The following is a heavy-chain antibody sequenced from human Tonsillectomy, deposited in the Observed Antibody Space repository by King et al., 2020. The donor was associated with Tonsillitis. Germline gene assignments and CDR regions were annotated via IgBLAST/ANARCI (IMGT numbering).Heavy chain of an antibody. Sequence: VTLKESGPALVKPTQTLTLTCTFSGFSLSTSGMGVSWIRQPPGKALEWLARIDWDDDEFYSTSLKTRLTISKDTSKNQVVLRMTNMDPVDTATYYCARTHGSTGARDRFDYWGQGTLVTVSS. CDR2: IDWDDDE. V-gene: IGHV2-70*04. CDR3: ARTHGSTGARDRFDY. J-gene: IGHJ4*02. CDR1: GFSLSTSGMG. D-gene: IGHD1-1*01.